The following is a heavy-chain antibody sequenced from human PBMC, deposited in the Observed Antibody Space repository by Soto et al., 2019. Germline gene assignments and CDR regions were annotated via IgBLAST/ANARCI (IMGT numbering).Heavy chain of an antibody. CDR3: ASFDLAVAGRFSSPNDAFDI. Sequence: QVQLQESGPGLVKPSGTLSLTCAVSSGSISSSNWWSWVRQPPGKGLEWIGEIYHSGSTNYNPSLKSRVTISVDKSKNQFSLKLSSVTAADTAVYYCASFDLAVAGRFSSPNDAFDIWGQGTMVTVSS. CDR1: SGSISSSNW. CDR2: IYHSGST. V-gene: IGHV4-4*02. D-gene: IGHD6-19*01. J-gene: IGHJ3*02.